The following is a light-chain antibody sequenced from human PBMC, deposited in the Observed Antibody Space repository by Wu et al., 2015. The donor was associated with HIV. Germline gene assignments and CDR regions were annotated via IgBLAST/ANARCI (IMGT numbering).Light chain of an antibody. CDR2: DAS. V-gene: IGKV3-11*01. Sequence: EIVLTQSPATLSLSPGERATLSCRASQRVSSYLAWYQQKPGQAPRLLIYDASNRATGTPARFSGSGSGTDFTLTISSLEPEDFAVYYCQQRSSWPPTFGQGTKVEI. CDR3: QQRSSWPPT. J-gene: IGKJ1*01. CDR1: QRVSSY.